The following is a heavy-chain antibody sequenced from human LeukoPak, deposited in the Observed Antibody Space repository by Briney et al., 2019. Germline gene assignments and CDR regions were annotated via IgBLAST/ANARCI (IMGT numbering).Heavy chain of an antibody. D-gene: IGHD2/OR15-2a*01. J-gene: IGHJ5*02. CDR1: GGSISSSSYY. V-gene: IGHV4-39*01. CDR3: ARRTQIFGIRP. Sequence: SETLSLTCTVSGGSISSSSYYWGWIRQPPGKGLEWIGSIYYSGSTYYNPSLKSRVTISVDTSKNQFSLKLSSVTAADTAVYYCARRTQIFGIRPWGQGTLVTVSS. CDR2: IYYSGST.